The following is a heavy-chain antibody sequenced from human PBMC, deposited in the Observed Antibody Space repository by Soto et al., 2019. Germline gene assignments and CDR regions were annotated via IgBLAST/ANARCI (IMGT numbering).Heavy chain of an antibody. Sequence: VESLKISCNVSGHRSTNYWIGWGRQMPGKGLEYMGIIHPGHSDTIYSPSFQGRVTISADKSISTAYLQWSSLRASDTAMYYCARRGGAPDDAFDIWGQGTMVTVSS. J-gene: IGHJ3*02. V-gene: IGHV5-51*01. D-gene: IGHD2-15*01. CDR1: GHRSTNYW. CDR2: IHPGHSDT. CDR3: ARRGGAPDDAFDI.